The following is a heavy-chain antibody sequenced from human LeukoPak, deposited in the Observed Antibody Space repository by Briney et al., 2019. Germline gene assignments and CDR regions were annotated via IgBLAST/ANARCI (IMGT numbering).Heavy chain of an antibody. Sequence: SETLSLTCTVSGGSMSSSYWSWIRQSPGKGLEWIGHLYYSGSTNYNPSLKSRVTISVDRSNNQFSLKLNSVTAADTAVYYCARFHASSGSYDSWGQGTLVTVSS. V-gene: IGHV4-59*08. CDR3: ARFHASSGSYDS. CDR2: LYYSGST. J-gene: IGHJ4*02. D-gene: IGHD3-10*01. CDR1: GGSMSSSY.